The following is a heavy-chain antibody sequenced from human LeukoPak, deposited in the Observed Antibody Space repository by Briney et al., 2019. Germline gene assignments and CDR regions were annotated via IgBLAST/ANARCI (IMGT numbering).Heavy chain of an antibody. V-gene: IGHV3-23*01. J-gene: IGHJ4*02. Sequence: GGTLRLSCAASGFTFSSYGMSWVRQAPGKGLEWVSAISGSGGSTYYADSVKGRFTISRDNSKNTLYLQMNSLRAEDTAVYYCARDRRRYCSSTSCANFDDWGQGTLVTVSS. CDR3: ARDRRRYCSSTSCANFDD. CDR2: ISGSGGST. D-gene: IGHD2-2*01. CDR1: GFTFSSYG.